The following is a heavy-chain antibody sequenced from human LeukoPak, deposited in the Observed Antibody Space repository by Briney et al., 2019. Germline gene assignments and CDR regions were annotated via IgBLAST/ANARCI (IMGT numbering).Heavy chain of an antibody. D-gene: IGHD3-3*01. CDR1: GGSISSYY. J-gene: IGHJ4*02. V-gene: IGHV4-59*01. CDR3: ARCYDFWSGQAFEY. Sequence: SETLSLTCTVSGGSISSYYWSWIRQPPGKGLEWIGYIYYSGSINYNPSLKSRVTISVDTSKNQFSLKLSSVTAADTAVYYCARCYDFWSGQAFEYWGQGTLVTVSS. CDR2: IYYSGSI.